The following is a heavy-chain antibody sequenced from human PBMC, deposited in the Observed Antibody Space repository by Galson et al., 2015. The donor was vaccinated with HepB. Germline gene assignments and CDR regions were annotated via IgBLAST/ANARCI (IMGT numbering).Heavy chain of an antibody. V-gene: IGHV3-74*01. J-gene: IGHJ4*02. CDR1: GFTFSSYW. Sequence: SLRLSCAASGFTFSSYWMHWVRQAPGKGLVWVSRINSDGSSTSYADSVKGRFTISRDNAKNTLYLQMNSLRAEDTAVYYCARSAAAAGPFDYWGQGTLVTVSS. CDR3: ARSAAAAGPFDY. CDR2: INSDGSST. D-gene: IGHD6-13*01.